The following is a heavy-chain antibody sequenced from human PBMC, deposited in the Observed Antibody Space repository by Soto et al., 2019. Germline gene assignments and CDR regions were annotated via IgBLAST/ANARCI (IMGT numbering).Heavy chain of an antibody. V-gene: IGHV3-30*18. CDR2: ISYDGSNK. J-gene: IGHJ4*02. CDR1: GFTFSNYW. CDR3: AKTCTNGVCLDY. D-gene: IGHD2-8*01. Sequence: GGFLRLSCASSGFTFSNYWMHLVRQAPGKGLEWVAVISYDGSNKYYADSVKGRFTISRDNSKNTLYLQMNSLRAEDTAVYYCAKTCTNGVCLDYWGQGTLVTVSS.